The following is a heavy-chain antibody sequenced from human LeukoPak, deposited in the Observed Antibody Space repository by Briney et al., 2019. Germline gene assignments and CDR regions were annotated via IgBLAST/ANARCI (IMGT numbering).Heavy chain of an antibody. J-gene: IGHJ4*02. D-gene: IGHD3-10*01. Sequence: PGGSLRLSCAASGFTFSSYWMSWVRQAPGKGLEWVAIIKQDGSEKYYADSVKGRFTISGDNSKNTLYLQMNSLRAEDTAVYYCAKDDWSRGVIEDYWGQGTLVTVSS. CDR3: AKDDWSRGVIEDY. V-gene: IGHV3-7*01. CDR2: IKQDGSEK. CDR1: GFTFSSYW.